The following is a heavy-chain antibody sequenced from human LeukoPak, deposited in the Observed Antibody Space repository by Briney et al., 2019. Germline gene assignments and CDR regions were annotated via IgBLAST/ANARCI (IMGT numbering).Heavy chain of an antibody. V-gene: IGHV4-31*03. CDR3: ARVPLVRGVTHFDY. D-gene: IGHD3-10*01. Sequence: SETLSLTCTVSGGSISSGGYYWSWIRQHPGKGLEWIGHIYYSGSTYYNPSLKSRVTLSVDTSKNQFSLKLSSGTAADTAVYYCARVPLVRGVTHFDYWGQGTLVTVSS. CDR2: IYYSGST. J-gene: IGHJ4*02. CDR1: GGSISSGGYY.